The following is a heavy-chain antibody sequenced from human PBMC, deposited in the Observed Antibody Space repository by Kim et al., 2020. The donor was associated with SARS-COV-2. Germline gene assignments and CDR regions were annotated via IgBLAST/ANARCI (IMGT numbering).Heavy chain of an antibody. J-gene: IGHJ4*02. CDR2: IYYSGST. V-gene: IGHV4-59*13. CDR3: ARATSSSFDY. D-gene: IGHD6-13*01. CDR1: GGSISSYY. Sequence: SETLSLTCTVSGGSISSYYWSWIRQPPGKGLEWIGYIYYSGSTNYNPSLKSRVTISVDTSKNQFSLKLSSVTTADTAVYYCARATSSSFDYWGQGTLVTVSS.